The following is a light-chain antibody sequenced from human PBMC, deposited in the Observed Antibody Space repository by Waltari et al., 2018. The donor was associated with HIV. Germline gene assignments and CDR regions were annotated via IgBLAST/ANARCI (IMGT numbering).Light chain of an antibody. V-gene: IGLV3-21*02. Sequence: SYVLTQPPSVSVAPGQTARITCGGKNIGSKNVHWHPQRPGQAPGLVVFDVRDRPSGIPERFSGSSSGNTATLTISRVEAGHEADYYCQVWDSSANGVFGGGTKLTVL. J-gene: IGLJ2*01. CDR1: NIGSKN. CDR2: DVR. CDR3: QVWDSSANGV.